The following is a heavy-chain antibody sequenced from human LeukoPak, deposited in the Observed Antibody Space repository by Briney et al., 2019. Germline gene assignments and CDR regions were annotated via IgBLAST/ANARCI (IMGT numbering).Heavy chain of an antibody. CDR2: IYYSGST. CDR1: GGSISSSSYY. Sequence: PSETLSLTCTVSGGSISSSSYYWGWIRQPPGKGLEWIGSIYYSGSTYYNPSLKSRVTISVDTSKNQFSLKLSSVTAADTAVYYCAREVVAGMGGGFRDYWGQGTLVTVSS. V-gene: IGHV4-39*02. D-gene: IGHD6-19*01. CDR3: AREVVAGMGGGFRDY. J-gene: IGHJ4*02.